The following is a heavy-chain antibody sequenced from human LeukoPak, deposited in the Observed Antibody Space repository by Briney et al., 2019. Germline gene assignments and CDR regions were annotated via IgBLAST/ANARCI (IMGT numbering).Heavy chain of an antibody. CDR2: VYSSGST. CDR3: AREGYYYDSGAYYRGDY. Sequence: SETLSHTCTVSGGSISSYHWSWIRRPAGKGLEWIGRVYSSGSTNYIPSLKSRVTMSLDTSKNQFSLILNSVTAADTAVYYCAREGYYYDSGAYYRGDYWGQGVLVTVSS. D-gene: IGHD3-22*01. V-gene: IGHV4-4*07. J-gene: IGHJ4*02. CDR1: GGSISSYH.